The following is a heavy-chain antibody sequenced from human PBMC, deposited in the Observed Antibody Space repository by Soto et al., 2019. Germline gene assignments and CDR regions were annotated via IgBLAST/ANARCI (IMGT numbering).Heavy chain of an antibody. D-gene: IGHD6-6*01. CDR3: ARDRGSSSYNWFDP. J-gene: IGHJ5*02. CDR1: GGSISSGGYY. CDR2: IYYSGST. V-gene: IGHV4-31*03. Sequence: QVQLQESGPGLVKPSQTLSLTCTVSGGSISSGGYYWSWIRQHPGKGLEWIGYIYYSGSTYYNPSLKSRVTISVDTYKNQFSLKLSSVTAADTAVYYCARDRGSSSYNWFDPWGQGTLVTVSS.